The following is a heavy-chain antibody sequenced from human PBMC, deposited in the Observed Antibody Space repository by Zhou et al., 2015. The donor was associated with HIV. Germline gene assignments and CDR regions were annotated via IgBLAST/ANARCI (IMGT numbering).Heavy chain of an antibody. CDR3: ARSLQKYYYDSSGYPGIPGVDY. Sequence: QVQLVQSGAEVKKPGSSVKVSCKASGGTFSSYAISWVRQAPGQGLEWMGGIIPIFGTANYAQKFQGRVTITADESTSTAYMELSSLRSEDTAVYYCARSLQKYYYDSSGYPGIPGVDYWGQGTLVTVSS. CDR2: IIPIFGTA. CDR1: GGTFSSYA. V-gene: IGHV1-69*12. D-gene: IGHD3-22*01. J-gene: IGHJ4*02.